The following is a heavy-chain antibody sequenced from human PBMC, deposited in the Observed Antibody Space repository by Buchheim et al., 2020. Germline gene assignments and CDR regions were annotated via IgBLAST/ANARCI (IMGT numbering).Heavy chain of an antibody. D-gene: IGHD4-23*01. CDR1: GFTFSSYG. CDR3: AKNSVVNYGYYFDY. CDR2: IWYDGSNK. J-gene: IGHJ4*02. V-gene: IGHV3-33*06. Sequence: QVQLVESGGGVVQPGRSLRLSCAASGFTFSSYGMHWVRQAPGKGLEWVAVIWYDGSNKYYADSVKGRFTISRDNSKNTLSLQMGSLRADDTAMYYCAKNSVVNYGYYFDYWGQGIL.